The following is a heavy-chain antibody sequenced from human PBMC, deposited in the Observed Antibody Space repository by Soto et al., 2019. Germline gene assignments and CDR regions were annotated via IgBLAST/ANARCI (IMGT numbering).Heavy chain of an antibody. D-gene: IGHD3-10*01. V-gene: IGHV3-23*01. Sequence: GGSLRLSCAASGFTFSSYAMTWVRLSPGKGLEWVSVISGSGVSTYYADSVKGRFTISRDNSKNTLYLQMNSLRAEDTAVYYCAKDWSASGTYRNHLDYWGQGTLVTVSS. CDR1: GFTFSSYA. CDR2: ISGSGVST. J-gene: IGHJ4*02. CDR3: AKDWSASGTYRNHLDY.